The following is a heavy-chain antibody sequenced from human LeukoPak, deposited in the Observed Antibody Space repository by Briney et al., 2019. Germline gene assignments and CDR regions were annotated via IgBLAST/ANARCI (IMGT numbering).Heavy chain of an antibody. CDR3: ARLHGSGSPMDV. CDR1: GFTISDYW. D-gene: IGHD3-10*01. CDR2: IKEDGSEK. J-gene: IGHJ6*02. Sequence: GGSLRLSCAASGFTISDYWMSWVRQAPGKGLEWVANIKEDGSEKNYVDSAKGRFTISRDNAKNSLYLQMNSLRAEDTAVYYCARLHGSGSPMDVWGQGTTVTVSS. V-gene: IGHV3-7*01.